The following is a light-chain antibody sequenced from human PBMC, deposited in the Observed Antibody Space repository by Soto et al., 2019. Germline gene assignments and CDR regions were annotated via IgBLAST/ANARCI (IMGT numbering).Light chain of an antibody. V-gene: IGKV3-20*01. J-gene: IGKJ5*01. CDR2: GAS. CDR1: ESVSSSY. Sequence: EIVFTQSPGTLSLSPGERAALSCRASESVSSSYLAWYQQKPGQAPRLLIYGASSRATGIPDRFSGSGSGTDFTLTISRLEPEDFAVYYCQQYGSSPFITFGQGTRLEIK. CDR3: QQYGSSPFIT.